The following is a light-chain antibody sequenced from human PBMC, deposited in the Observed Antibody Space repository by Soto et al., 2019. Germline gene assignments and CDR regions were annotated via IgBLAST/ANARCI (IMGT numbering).Light chain of an antibody. CDR1: QSVSSN. J-gene: IGKJ5*01. CDR2: GAS. V-gene: IGKV3-15*01. Sequence: EILMTQSPATLSVSPGERATLSCRASQSVSSNLAWYQQKPGQAPRLLIYGASTRATGIPARFSGSGSGTEFTLTISSLQSEDFAVYYCQQYNNRPPSITFGQGTRLEIK. CDR3: QQYNNRPPSIT.